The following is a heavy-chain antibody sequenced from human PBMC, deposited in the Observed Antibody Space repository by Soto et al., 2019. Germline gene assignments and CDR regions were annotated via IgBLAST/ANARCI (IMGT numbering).Heavy chain of an antibody. V-gene: IGHV1-3*01. J-gene: IGHJ6*02. D-gene: IGHD6-19*01. CDR2: INAGNGNT. CDR1: GYTFTSYA. CDR3: ARESLSGASNYYGMDV. Sequence: ASVKVSCKASGYTFTSYAMHWVRQAPGQRLEWMGWINAGNGNTKYSQKFQGRVTITRDTSASTAYMELSSLRSEDTAVYYCARESLSGASNYYGMDVWGQGTTVTSP.